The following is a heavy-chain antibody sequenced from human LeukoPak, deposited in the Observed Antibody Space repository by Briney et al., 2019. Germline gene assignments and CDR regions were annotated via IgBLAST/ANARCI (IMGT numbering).Heavy chain of an antibody. D-gene: IGHD3-22*01. CDR3: ARERTYYYDSNPDYFDY. V-gene: IGHV3-20*04. J-gene: IGHJ4*02. Sequence: GGSLRLSCAASGFTFSDFYMSWVRQAPGKGLEWVSGINWNGGSTGYADSVKGRFTISRDNAKNSLYLQMNSLRVGDTALYYCARERTYYYDSNPDYFDYWGQGTLVTVSS. CDR1: GFTFSDFY. CDR2: INWNGGST.